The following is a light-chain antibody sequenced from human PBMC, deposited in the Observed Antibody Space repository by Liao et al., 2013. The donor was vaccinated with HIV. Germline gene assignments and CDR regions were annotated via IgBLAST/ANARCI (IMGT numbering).Light chain of an antibody. V-gene: IGLV3-21*04. CDR3: QVWDSNGDYPV. CDR1: NIVSKS. J-gene: IGLJ3*02. Sequence: SYELPQPPSVSVAPGKTAKITCGGDNIVSKSVHWYQQKPGQAPTLLIYYDIDRPSGIPERISGSNSGNTATLTISRVEAGDEADYYCQVWDSNGDYPVFGGGTKLTVL. CDR2: YDI.